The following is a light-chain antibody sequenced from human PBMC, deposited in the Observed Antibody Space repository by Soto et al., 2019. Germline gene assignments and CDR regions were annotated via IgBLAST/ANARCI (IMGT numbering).Light chain of an antibody. J-gene: IGLJ2*01. Sequence: SYELTQPPSVSVAPGKTARITCGGNNIGSKSVHWYQQKPGQAPVLVIYSDSDRPSGIPERFSASNSGNTATLTISRVEAGDEADYYCQVWDSSSDQVFGGGTKVTVL. V-gene: IGLV3-21*04. CDR2: SDS. CDR3: QVWDSSSDQV. CDR1: NIGSKS.